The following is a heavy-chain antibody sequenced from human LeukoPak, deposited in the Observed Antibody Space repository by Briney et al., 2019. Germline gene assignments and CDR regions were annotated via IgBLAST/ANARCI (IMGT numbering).Heavy chain of an antibody. J-gene: IGHJ4*02. V-gene: IGHV3-23*01. D-gene: IGHD3-10*01. Sequence: GGSVSLSCAASGFTFRSYSMSWVRHAPGKGLVWLLVISSSGGSTYYADSVKGRFTISRDNSKNTLYLQMNSLRAEDTAVYYCARSSYAPYGSGDYWGQGTLVTVSS. CDR3: ARSSYAPYGSGDY. CDR2: ISSSGGST. CDR1: GFTFRSYS.